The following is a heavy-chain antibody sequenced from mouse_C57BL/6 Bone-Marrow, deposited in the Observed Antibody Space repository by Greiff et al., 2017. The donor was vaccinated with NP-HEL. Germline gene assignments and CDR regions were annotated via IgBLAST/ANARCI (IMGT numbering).Heavy chain of an antibody. CDR2: ISDGGSYT. D-gene: IGHD2-3*01. Sequence: DVKLVESGGGLVKPGGSLKLSCAASGFTFSSYAMSWVRQTPEKRLEWVATISDGGSYTYYPDNVKGRFTISRDNAKNNLYLQMSHLKSEDTAMYYCARDGGWLLRSFDYWGQGTTLTVSS. CDR3: ARDGGWLLRSFDY. J-gene: IGHJ2*01. V-gene: IGHV5-4*01. CDR1: GFTFSSYA.